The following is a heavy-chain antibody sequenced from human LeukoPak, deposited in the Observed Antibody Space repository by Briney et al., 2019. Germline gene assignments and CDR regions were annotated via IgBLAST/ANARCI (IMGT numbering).Heavy chain of an antibody. CDR1: GFTFSSCS. V-gene: IGHV3-48*01. J-gene: IGHJ3*02. Sequence: GGSLRLSCAASGFTFSSCSMKWVRQAPGKGLEWISYISSSSNVEVAYADSVKGRFTISRDNAKNSLYLQMNSLRDDDTAVYYCAREGYYGALDIWGQGTMVTVSS. CDR3: AREGYYGALDI. D-gene: IGHD3-10*01. CDR2: ISSSSNVEV.